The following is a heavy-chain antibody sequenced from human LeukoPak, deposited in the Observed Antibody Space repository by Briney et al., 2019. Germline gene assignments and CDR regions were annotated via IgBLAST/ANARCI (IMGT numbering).Heavy chain of an antibody. D-gene: IGHD2-15*01. CDR1: GYTLTELS. CDR3: ATDPMRYCSGGSCYSVDY. V-gene: IGHV1-24*01. J-gene: IGHJ4*02. Sequence: GASVKVSCQVSGYTLTELSMHWVRQAPGKGLAWVGGFDHEDGETINAQKFQGRVTMTEDTSTDTAYMELSSLRSEDTAVYYCATDPMRYCSGGSCYSVDYWGQGTLVTVSS. CDR2: FDHEDGET.